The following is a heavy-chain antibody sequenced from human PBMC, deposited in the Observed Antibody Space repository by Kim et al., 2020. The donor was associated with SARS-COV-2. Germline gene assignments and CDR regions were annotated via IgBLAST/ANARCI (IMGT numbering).Heavy chain of an antibody. V-gene: IGHV4-39*01. Sequence: SETLSLTCTVSGGSISSSSYYWGWIRQPPGKGLEWIGSIYYSGSTYYNPSLKSRVTISVDTSKNQFSLKLSSVTAADTAVYYCARHGGGSIVLVEYAAYFDYWGQGTLVTVFS. CDR3: ARHGGGSIVLVEYAAYFDY. D-gene: IGHD2-8*02. CDR2: IYYSGST. CDR1: GGSISSSSYY. J-gene: IGHJ4*02.